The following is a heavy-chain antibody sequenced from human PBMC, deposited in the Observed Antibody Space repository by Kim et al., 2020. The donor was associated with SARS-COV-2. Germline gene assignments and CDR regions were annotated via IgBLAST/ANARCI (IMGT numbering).Heavy chain of an antibody. V-gene: IGHV4-39*01. CDR3: ARQEIAAAGYYYYYGMDV. Sequence: SRVTISVDTSKNQFSLKLSSVTAADTAVYYCARQEIAAAGYYYYYGMDVWGQGTTVTVSS. D-gene: IGHD6-13*01. J-gene: IGHJ6*02.